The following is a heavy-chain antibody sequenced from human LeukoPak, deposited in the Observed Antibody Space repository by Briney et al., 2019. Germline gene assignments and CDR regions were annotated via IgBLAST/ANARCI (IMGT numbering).Heavy chain of an antibody. CDR1: GFIFSDYG. CDR2: IWNNGNNR. V-gene: IGHV3-33*01. J-gene: IGHJ4*02. CDR3: ATDSIWAFDC. D-gene: IGHD7-27*01. Sequence: GGSLRLSCAASGFIFSDYGMHWVRQAPGKGLEWVAVIWNNGNNRYADSVRGRFTISRDDSKNTLYLQMDSLRAEDTAVYYCATDSIWAFDCWGQGILVTVS.